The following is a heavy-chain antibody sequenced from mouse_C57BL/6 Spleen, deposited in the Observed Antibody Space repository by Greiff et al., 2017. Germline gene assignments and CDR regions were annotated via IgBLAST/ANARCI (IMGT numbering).Heavy chain of an antibody. CDR2: IDPETGGT. CDR3: TRGEAY. Sequence: VQLQQSGAELVRPGASVTLSCKASGYTFTDYEMHWVKQTPVHGLEWIGAIDPETGGTAYNQKFKGKAILTADKSSSPAYMELRSLTSEDSAVYYCTRGEAYWGQGTLVTVSA. V-gene: IGHV1-15*01. J-gene: IGHJ3*01. CDR1: GYTFTDYE.